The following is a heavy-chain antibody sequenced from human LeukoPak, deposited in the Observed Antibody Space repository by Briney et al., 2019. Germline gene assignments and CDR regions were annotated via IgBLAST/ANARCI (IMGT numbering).Heavy chain of an antibody. J-gene: IGHJ4*02. V-gene: IGHV1-69*05. CDR2: IIPIFGTA. Sequence: GASVKVSCKASGGTFSSYAISWVRQAPGQGLEWMGRIIPIFGTANYAQKFQGRVTITTDESTSTAYMELSSLRSEDTAVYYCARVWYYYDSSGSENYYFDYWGQGTLVTVSS. CDR1: GGTFSSYA. D-gene: IGHD3-22*01. CDR3: ARVWYYYDSSGSENYYFDY.